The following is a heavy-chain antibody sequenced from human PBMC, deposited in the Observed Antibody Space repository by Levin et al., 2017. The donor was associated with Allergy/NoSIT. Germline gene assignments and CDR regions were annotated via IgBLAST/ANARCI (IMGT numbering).Heavy chain of an antibody. J-gene: IGHJ4*02. V-gene: IGHV4-30-4*01. CDR2: IYFSGTT. CDR3: ARVVDYDILTGYYSPYYFDY. D-gene: IGHD3-9*01. CDR1: GGSISSGDHY. Sequence: SETLSLTCTVSGGSISSGDHYWTWIRQPPGTGLEWIGYIYFSGTTYYNPSLKGRVSISIDTTRNQFSPRLNSVTAADTAVYYCARVVDYDILTGYYSPYYFDYWGQGTLVTVSS.